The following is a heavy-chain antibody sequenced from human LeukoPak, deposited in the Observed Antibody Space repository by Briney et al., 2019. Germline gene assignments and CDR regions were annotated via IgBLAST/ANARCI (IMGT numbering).Heavy chain of an antibody. V-gene: IGHV3-48*01. D-gene: IGHD4-23*01. CDR2: ISSSSSTI. J-gene: IGHJ6*03. Sequence: PGGSLRLSCAASGFTFSSYSMNWVRQAPGKGLEWVSYISSSSSTIYYADSVKGRFTISRDNSKNTLYLQMNSLRAEDTALYHCAREVSLTGGYYMDVWGKGTTVTVSS. CDR1: GFTFSSYS. CDR3: AREVSLTGGYYMDV.